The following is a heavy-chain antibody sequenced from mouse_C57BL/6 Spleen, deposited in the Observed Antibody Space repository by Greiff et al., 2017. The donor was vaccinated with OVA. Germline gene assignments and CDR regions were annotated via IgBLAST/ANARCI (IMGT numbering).Heavy chain of an antibody. CDR2: INPGSGGT. CDR1: GYAFTNYL. J-gene: IGHJ2*01. D-gene: IGHD1-1*01. Sequence: QVQLQQSGAELVRPGTSVKVSCKASGYAFTNYLLEWVKQRPGQGLEWIGVINPGSGGTNYNEKFKGKATLTADKSSSTAYMQLSSLTSEDSAVYFCARGTTVVFDYWGQGTTLTVSS. V-gene: IGHV1-54*01. CDR3: ARGTTVVFDY.